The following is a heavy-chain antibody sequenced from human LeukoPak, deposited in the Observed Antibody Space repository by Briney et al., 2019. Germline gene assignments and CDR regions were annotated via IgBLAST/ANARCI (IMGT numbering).Heavy chain of an antibody. Sequence: SETLSLTCTVSGGSISSYYWSWIRQPPGKGLEWIGYIYYSGSTNYNPSLKSRVTISVDTSKNQFSLKLSSVTAADTAVYYCASSSSWYPGLDYWGQGTLVTVSS. CDR1: GGSISSYY. CDR3: ASSSSWYPGLDY. J-gene: IGHJ4*02. CDR2: IYYSGST. V-gene: IGHV4-59*01. D-gene: IGHD6-13*01.